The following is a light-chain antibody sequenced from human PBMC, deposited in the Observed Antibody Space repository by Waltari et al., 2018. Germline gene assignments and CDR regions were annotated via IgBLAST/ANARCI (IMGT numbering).Light chain of an antibody. J-gene: IGLJ2*01. Sequence: SSVLTQPPSVSVAPGQTATITCGGNNIGSKSVHWYQQKPGQAPVLVVYEDAVRPPGIPGRISGSNSANTASLTINRVEVGDEAAYFCQVWDNYADLVIFGGGTKLTVL. CDR2: EDA. CDR1: NIGSKS. CDR3: QVWDNYADLVI. V-gene: IGLV3-21*02.